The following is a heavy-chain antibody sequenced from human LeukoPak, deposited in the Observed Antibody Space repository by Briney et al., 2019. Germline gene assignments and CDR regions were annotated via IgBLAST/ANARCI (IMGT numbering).Heavy chain of an antibody. Sequence: GGSLRLSCAASGFPFSNYWMSWVRQVPGKGLVWVSRIDYDGSITNYADSVKGRFTISRDNARNTLYLQMNSLRVDDTAVYYCVKDLGGNYDYWGQGTLVTVSS. CDR3: VKDLGGNYDY. J-gene: IGHJ4*02. V-gene: IGHV3-74*01. D-gene: IGHD1-7*01. CDR1: GFPFSNYW. CDR2: IDYDGSIT.